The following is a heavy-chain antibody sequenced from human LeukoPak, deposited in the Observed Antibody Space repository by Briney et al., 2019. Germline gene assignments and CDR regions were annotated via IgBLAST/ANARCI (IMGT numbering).Heavy chain of an antibody. D-gene: IGHD5-24*01. Sequence: PGGSLRLSCAASGFTFSDYYMFWIRQAPGKGLEWVSYISSSGSTKYYADSVKGRFTISRDNAKNSLYLQMNSLRAEDTAVYYCARFRGYNTFDYWGQGTLVTVSS. J-gene: IGHJ4*02. CDR1: GFTFSDYY. V-gene: IGHV3-11*01. CDR2: ISSSGSTK. CDR3: ARFRGYNTFDY.